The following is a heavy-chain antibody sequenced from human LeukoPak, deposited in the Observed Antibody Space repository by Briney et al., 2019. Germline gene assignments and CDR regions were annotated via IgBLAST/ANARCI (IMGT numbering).Heavy chain of an antibody. J-gene: IGHJ4*02. D-gene: IGHD1-1*01. Sequence: PGASLRLSCTASGFVFSSYWMSWARQAPGKGLEWVANIKDDESQKYYGDSVKGRFTISRDNAKKSLYLQMNSLRADDTAVYYCARDRGGKDFWGQGTLVVVSS. CDR2: IKDDESQK. CDR3: ARDRGGKDF. V-gene: IGHV3-7*03. CDR1: GFVFSSYW.